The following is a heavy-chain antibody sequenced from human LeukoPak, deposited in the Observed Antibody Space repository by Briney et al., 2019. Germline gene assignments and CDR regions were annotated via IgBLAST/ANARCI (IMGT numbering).Heavy chain of an antibody. V-gene: IGHV3-53*01. CDR1: GFTVITND. CDR2: LYSDGNT. CDR3: ARGVEPLAANTLAY. D-gene: IGHD1-14*01. Sequence: PGGSLRLSCAASGFTVITNDMTWVRQAPGKGLEWVSVLYSDGNTKYADSVQGRFTISRDNSKNTLYLEMNSLSPDDMAVYYCARGVEPLAANTLAYWGQGTLVTVSS. J-gene: IGHJ4*02.